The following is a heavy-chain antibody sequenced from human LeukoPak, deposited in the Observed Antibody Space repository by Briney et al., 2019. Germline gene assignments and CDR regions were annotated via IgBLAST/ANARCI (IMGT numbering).Heavy chain of an antibody. Sequence: GGSLRLSCAASGFTFNSFFLNWVRLTPGRELEWLACISQDGSETFYMDAVRGRFTISRDNTKNSLYLQMDSLRAEDTAVYFCVRDLGHSRHYFEYWGQGALVTVSS. CDR2: ISQDGSET. D-gene: IGHD7-27*01. V-gene: IGHV3-7*01. CDR3: VRDLGHSRHYFEY. CDR1: GFTFNSFF. J-gene: IGHJ4*02.